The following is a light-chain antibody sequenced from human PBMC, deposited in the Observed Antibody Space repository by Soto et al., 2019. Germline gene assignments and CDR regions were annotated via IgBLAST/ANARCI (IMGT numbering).Light chain of an antibody. Sequence: DIVMTQSPDSLAVSLGERATINCKSSQSVLYSSNNKNYLAWYQQKPGQPPKLLIYWASTPESGVPDRFSGSGSGTDFTLTISSLRAEDVAVYYCQQYYTTPLTFGGGTKVEIK. CDR3: QQYYTTPLT. CDR1: QSVLYSSNNKNY. V-gene: IGKV4-1*01. CDR2: WAS. J-gene: IGKJ4*01.